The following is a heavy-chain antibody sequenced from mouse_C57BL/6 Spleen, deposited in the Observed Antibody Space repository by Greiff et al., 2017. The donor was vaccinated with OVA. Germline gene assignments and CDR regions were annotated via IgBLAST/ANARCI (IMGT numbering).Heavy chain of an antibody. CDR1: GYTFTSYW. CDR2: IDPSDSYT. CDR3: ARNWEGYFDD. D-gene: IGHD4-1*01. Sequence: QVQLQQPGAELVMPGASVKLSCKASGYTFTSYWMHWVKQRPGQGLEWIGEIDPSDSYTNYNQKFKGKSTLTVDKSSSTAYMQLSSLTSEDSAVYYCARNWEGYFDDWGQGTTLTVSS. V-gene: IGHV1-69*01. J-gene: IGHJ2*01.